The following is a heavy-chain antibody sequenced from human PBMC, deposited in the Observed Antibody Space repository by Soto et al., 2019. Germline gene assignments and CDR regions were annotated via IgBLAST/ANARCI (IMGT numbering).Heavy chain of an antibody. CDR3: AEDCQGAGNSAFNFDF. Sequence: PGGSLRLSCAASGFTFSSYAMSWVRQAPGKGLEWVSFISASGGGTYYADSVKGRFTISRDNSNNTLYLQMHSLTAEDTAVYYCAEDCQGAGNSAFNFDFWGQGTQVTVSS. CDR1: GFTFSSYA. CDR2: ISASGGGT. V-gene: IGHV3-23*01. J-gene: IGHJ5*01. D-gene: IGHD2-15*01.